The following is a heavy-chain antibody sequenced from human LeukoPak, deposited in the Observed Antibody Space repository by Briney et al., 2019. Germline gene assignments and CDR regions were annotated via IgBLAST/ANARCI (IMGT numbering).Heavy chain of an antibody. Sequence: ASVEVSCKASGYTFTSYGISWVRQAPGQGLEWMGWISAYNGNTNYAQKLQGRVTMTTDTSTSTAYMELRSLRSDDTAVYYCARDRNYDILTGYYWGFDYWGQGTLVTVSS. D-gene: IGHD3-9*01. CDR1: GYTFTSYG. CDR3: ARDRNYDILTGYYWGFDY. J-gene: IGHJ4*02. CDR2: ISAYNGNT. V-gene: IGHV1-18*04.